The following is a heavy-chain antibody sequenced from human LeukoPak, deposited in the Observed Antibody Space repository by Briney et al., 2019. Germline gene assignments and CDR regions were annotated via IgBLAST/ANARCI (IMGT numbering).Heavy chain of an antibody. CDR1: GYSISSGYY. CDR3: ARARTPVVAATIDY. CDR2: IYHSGST. V-gene: IGHV4-38-2*02. Sequence: SETLSLTCTASGYSISSGYYWGWIRQPPGKGLEWIGSIYHSGSTYYNPSLKSRVTISVDTSKNQFSLKLSSVTAADTAVYYCARARTPVVAATIDYWGQGTLVTVSS. D-gene: IGHD2-15*01. J-gene: IGHJ4*02.